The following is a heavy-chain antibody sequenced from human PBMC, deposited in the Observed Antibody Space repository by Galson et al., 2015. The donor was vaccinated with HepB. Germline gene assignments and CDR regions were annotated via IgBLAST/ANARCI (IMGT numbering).Heavy chain of an antibody. CDR3: ARRFTNWDAFDI. V-gene: IGHV4-30-2*01. CDR1: GGSINGGGSS. D-gene: IGHD1-1*01. CDR2: ISHGGST. J-gene: IGHJ3*02. Sequence: TLSLTCAVSGGSINGGGSSWSWIRQPVGKGLEWIGYISHGGSTSYNPSLWSRVTISVDRSKNQFSRKLSSMTAADTAVYYCARRFTNWDAFDIWGQGTMVTVS.